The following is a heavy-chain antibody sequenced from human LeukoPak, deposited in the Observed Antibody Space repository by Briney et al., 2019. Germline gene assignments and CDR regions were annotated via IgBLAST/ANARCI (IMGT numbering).Heavy chain of an antibody. CDR1: GFTFGDYA. CDR2: IRSKTSGGTT. V-gene: IGHV3-49*04. Sequence: GRSLRLSCTASGFTFGDYAMSWVRQAPGKGLDWIGFIRSKTSGGTTEYAASVKGRFTILRDDSKSIAYLQINSLKTEDTAVYYCTRGDGSGSYWGQGTLVTVSS. J-gene: IGHJ4*02. D-gene: IGHD1-26*01. CDR3: TRGDGSGSY.